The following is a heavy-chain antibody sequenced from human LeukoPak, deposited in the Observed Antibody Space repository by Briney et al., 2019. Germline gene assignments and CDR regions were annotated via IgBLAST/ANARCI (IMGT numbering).Heavy chain of an antibody. CDR1: RFTFSNFA. CDR2: IRASGDST. D-gene: IGHD2/OR15-2a*01. Sequence: GGSLRLSCAASRFTFSNFAMSWVRQAPGKGLEWVSAIRASGDSTDYADSVKGRFTISRDNSKNTLYLQMNSQRAEHTSVSHCAKGVFPLPHQDAFDIWGQGTLVTVSS. V-gene: IGHV3-23*01. CDR3: AKGVFPLPHQDAFDI. J-gene: IGHJ3*02.